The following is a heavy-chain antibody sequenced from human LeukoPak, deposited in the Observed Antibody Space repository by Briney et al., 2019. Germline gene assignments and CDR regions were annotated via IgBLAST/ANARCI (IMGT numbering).Heavy chain of an antibody. D-gene: IGHD2-21*01. Sequence: GGSLRLSCVGSGFSLSRDWMTWVRQAPGTGLEWVANIKEDGSEKYNVDSVKGRFTISRDNAKNSLYLQMNNLRAEDTAVYFCARPVNRLFLFWGPGTLVTVSS. CDR2: IKEDGSEK. CDR1: GFSLSRDW. V-gene: IGHV3-7*01. J-gene: IGHJ4*02. CDR3: ARPVNRLFLF.